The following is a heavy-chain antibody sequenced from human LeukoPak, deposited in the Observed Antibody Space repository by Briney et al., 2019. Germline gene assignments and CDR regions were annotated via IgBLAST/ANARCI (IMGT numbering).Heavy chain of an antibody. V-gene: IGHV3-48*01. CDR3: ARDRYNSGIGYFEY. Sequence: PGGSLRLSCAASGFTFSSYSMNWVRQAPGKGLEWVSYISSSSSTIYYADSVKGRFTISRDNSKNTLYLQMNNLRAEDTAVYYCARDRYNSGIGYFEYWGQGTLVTVSS. J-gene: IGHJ4*02. CDR2: ISSSSSTI. CDR1: GFTFSSYS. D-gene: IGHD6-19*01.